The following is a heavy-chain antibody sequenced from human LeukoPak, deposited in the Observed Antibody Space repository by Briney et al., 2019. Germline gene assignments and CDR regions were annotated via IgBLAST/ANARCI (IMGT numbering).Heavy chain of an antibody. CDR3: ARDSYADYLGFDY. J-gene: IGHJ4*02. D-gene: IGHD4-17*01. V-gene: IGHV4-34*01. CDR2: INHSGST. CDR1: GFTFRNSP. Sequence: GSLRLSCAASGFTFRNSPMSWIRQPPGKGLQWIGEINHSGSTNYNPSLKSRVTISVDTTKNQFSLKLSSVTAADTAVYYCARDSYADYLGFDYWGQGNLVTVSS.